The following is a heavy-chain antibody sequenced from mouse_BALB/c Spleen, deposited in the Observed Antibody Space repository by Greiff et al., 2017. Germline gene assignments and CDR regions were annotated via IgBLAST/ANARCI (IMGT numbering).Heavy chain of an antibody. Sequence: QVTLKESGPGILQPSQTLSLTCSFSGFSLSTYGIGVGWIRQPSGKGLEWLAHIWWNDNKYYNTALKSRLTISKDTSNNQVFLKIASVDTADTATYYCARIDGYQAWFAYWGQGTLVTVSA. V-gene: IGHV8-11*01. CDR2: IWWNDNK. CDR1: GFSLSTYGIG. CDR3: ARIDGYQAWFAY. D-gene: IGHD2-3*01. J-gene: IGHJ3*01.